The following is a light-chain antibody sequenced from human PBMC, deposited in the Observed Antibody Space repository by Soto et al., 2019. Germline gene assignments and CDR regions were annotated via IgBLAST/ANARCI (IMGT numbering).Light chain of an antibody. J-gene: IGLJ1*01. CDR3: TSYTITSPYV. V-gene: IGLV2-14*01. Sequence: QSSLTYPAPMSRSPRHSITISCTGTSSDIGRYNFVSWYQHHPGKAPKLIIYEATKRPSGVSYRFSGSKSGNTASLTISGLQAEDEADYYCTSYTITSPYVFGTGTKVTAL. CDR2: EAT. CDR1: SSDIGRYNF.